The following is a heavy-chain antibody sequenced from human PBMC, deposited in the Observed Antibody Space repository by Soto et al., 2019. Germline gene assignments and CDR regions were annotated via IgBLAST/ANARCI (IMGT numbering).Heavy chain of an antibody. CDR2: ISHDGQNI. D-gene: IGHD3-3*01. CDR1: GFAFSNQG. J-gene: IGHJ5*02. V-gene: IGHV3-30*18. Sequence: QEQLVESGGGVVQPGRSLRLSCAASGFAFSNQGMHWVRRAPGKGLEWVALISHDGQNIYYADSVKGRFAVSRDNSKNTLFLQLSSLRLNDTAVYYCAKVESGQPEAFYSWGLGTLVTVSS. CDR3: AKVESGQPEAFYS.